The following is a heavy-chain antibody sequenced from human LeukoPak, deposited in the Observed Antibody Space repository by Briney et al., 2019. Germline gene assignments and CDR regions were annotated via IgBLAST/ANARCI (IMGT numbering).Heavy chain of an antibody. CDR1: GGSISSGDYY. J-gene: IGHJ4*02. CDR2: IYYSGST. Sequence: SQTLSLTCTVSGGSISSGDYYWSWIRQPPGKGLEWIGSIYYSGSTYYNPSLKSRVTISVDTSENQFSLKLSSVTAADTAVYYCARSGDYAIRVDYWGQGTLVTVSS. D-gene: IGHD4-17*01. V-gene: IGHV4-39*01. CDR3: ARSGDYAIRVDY.